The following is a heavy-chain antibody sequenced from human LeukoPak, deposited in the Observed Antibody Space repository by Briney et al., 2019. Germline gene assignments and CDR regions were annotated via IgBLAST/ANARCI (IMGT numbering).Heavy chain of an antibody. Sequence: ASVKVSCKASGYTFTSYYMHWVRQAPGQGLEWMGWINPNSGGTNYAQKFQGRVTMTRDTSISTAYMELSRLRSDDTAVYYCARDLGTISYYFDYWGQGTLVTVSS. CDR3: ARDLGTISYYFDY. V-gene: IGHV1-2*02. D-gene: IGHD2-2*01. CDR2: INPNSGGT. CDR1: GYTFTSYY. J-gene: IGHJ4*02.